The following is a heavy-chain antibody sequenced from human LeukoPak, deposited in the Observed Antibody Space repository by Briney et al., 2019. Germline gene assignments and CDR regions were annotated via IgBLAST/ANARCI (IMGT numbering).Heavy chain of an antibody. CDR1: GYTFTSYY. Sequence: ASVKVSCKASGYTFTSYYMHWVRQAPGQGLEWMGIINPNGGSTSYAQTFQGRVTMTRDMSTSTDYMELSSRRSEATTVYYCARDPGSGSHVDYWGQGTLVTVSS. D-gene: IGHD3-10*01. CDR2: INPNGGST. J-gene: IGHJ4*02. V-gene: IGHV1-46*01. CDR3: ARDPGSGSHVDY.